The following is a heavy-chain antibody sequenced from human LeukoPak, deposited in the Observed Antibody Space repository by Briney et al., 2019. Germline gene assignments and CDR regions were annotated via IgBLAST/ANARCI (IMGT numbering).Heavy chain of an antibody. CDR3: ATFSCSGGSCASYNWFDP. CDR2: IYHSGST. CDR1: GYSISSGYY. Sequence: TPSETLSLTCTVSGYSISSGYYWGWIRQPPGKGLEWIGSIYHSGSTYSNPSLKSRVTISVDTSKNQFSLKLSSVTAADTAVYYCATFSCSGGSCASYNWFDPWGQGTLVTVSS. D-gene: IGHD2-15*01. V-gene: IGHV4-38-2*02. J-gene: IGHJ5*02.